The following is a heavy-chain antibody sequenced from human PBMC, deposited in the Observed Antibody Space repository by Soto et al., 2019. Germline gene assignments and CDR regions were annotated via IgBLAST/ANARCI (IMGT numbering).Heavy chain of an antibody. D-gene: IGHD2-2*01. Sequence: PGGSLRLSCAASGFTFNNYAMSWVRQAPGKGLEWVSSINNGGDNIYHADSVKGRFTISRDNSKSTLYLQMNSLRAEDTAVYYCAKTFLARYCSSSICYDPADYFDYWGQGTLVTVSS. CDR1: GFTFNNYA. V-gene: IGHV3-23*01. CDR2: INNGGDNI. J-gene: IGHJ4*02. CDR3: AKTFLARYCSSSICYDPADYFDY.